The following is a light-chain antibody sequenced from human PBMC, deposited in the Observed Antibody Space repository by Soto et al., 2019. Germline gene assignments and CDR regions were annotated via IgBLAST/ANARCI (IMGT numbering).Light chain of an antibody. V-gene: IGLV1-40*01. CDR3: QSSDSSLSGWV. Sequence: QSVLTQPPSVSGAPGQRVTISCTGSSSNIGAGYDVHWYQQLPGTAPKLLIYGNSNRPSGVPDRFSGSKSGTSASLAITGLQAEAVAAYYCQSSDSSLSGWVFGGGTKLTVL. CDR1: SSNIGAGYD. CDR2: GNS. J-gene: IGLJ3*02.